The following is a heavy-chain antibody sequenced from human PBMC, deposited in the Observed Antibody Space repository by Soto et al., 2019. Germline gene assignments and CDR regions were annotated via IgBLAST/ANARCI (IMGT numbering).Heavy chain of an antibody. CDR3: AREGDSYVPGPSGFDP. CDR1: GYTFTGYY. J-gene: IGHJ5*02. CDR2: INPNSGGT. Sequence: ASVKVSCKASGYTFTGYYMHWVRQAPGQGLEWMGWINPNSGGTNYAQKFQGRVTMTRDTSISTAYMELSRLRSDDTAVYYCAREGDSYVPGPSGFDPWGQGTLVTVSS. V-gene: IGHV1-2*02. D-gene: IGHD5-18*01.